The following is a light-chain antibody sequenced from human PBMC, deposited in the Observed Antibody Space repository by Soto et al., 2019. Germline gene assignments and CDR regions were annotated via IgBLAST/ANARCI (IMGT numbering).Light chain of an antibody. Sequence: DIQMTQSPSTLSASVGDRVTITCRASQSISSWLAWYQQKPGKAPKLLIYDASSLESGVPSRFSGSGSATEFTLSICSLQPDDFATSYCQQYNSYLTFGGGTKVEIK. CDR1: QSISSW. V-gene: IGKV1-5*01. CDR3: QQYNSYLT. J-gene: IGKJ4*01. CDR2: DAS.